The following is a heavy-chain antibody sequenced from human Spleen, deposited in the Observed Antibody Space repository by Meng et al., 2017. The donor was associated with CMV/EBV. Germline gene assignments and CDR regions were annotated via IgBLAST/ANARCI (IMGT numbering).Heavy chain of an antibody. CDR2: ISTSGSNI. CDR1: GFTCSDYY. CDR3: ARDSSAVHNWLDS. V-gene: IGHV3-11*04. J-gene: IGHJ5*01. D-gene: IGHD1-26*01. Sequence: ASGFTCSDYYMNWIRQAPGKGLEWISYISTSGSNIQYADSVKGRFTISRDNAKNSLYLQMNSLRVEDTAVYYCARDSSAVHNWLDSWGQGTLVTVSS.